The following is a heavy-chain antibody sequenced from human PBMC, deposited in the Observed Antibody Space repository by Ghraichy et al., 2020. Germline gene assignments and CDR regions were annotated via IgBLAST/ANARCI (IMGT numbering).Heavy chain of an antibody. CDR3: ARGGRIDAEYYGMDV. D-gene: IGHD1-14*01. CDR2: MNPNSGNK. V-gene: IGHV1-8*01. CDR1: GYTFTNYD. J-gene: IGHJ6*02. Sequence: ASVKVSCKASGYTFTNYDINWVRQATGHGLEWMGWMNPNSGNKGYAQKFQGRVTMTRNTSISTAYMELSSLRSEDTAVYFCARGGRIDAEYYGMDVWGQVTTVTVSS.